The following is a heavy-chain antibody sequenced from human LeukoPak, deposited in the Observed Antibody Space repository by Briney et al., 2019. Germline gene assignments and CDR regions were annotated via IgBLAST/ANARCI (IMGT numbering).Heavy chain of an antibody. V-gene: IGHV4-59*01. D-gene: IGHD2/OR15-2a*01. CDR3: AKGHKENTLDAFDI. J-gene: IGHJ3*02. CDR2: IYYTGST. Sequence: PSETLSLTCTVSGGSISTYYWSWIRQSPGKGLEWIGYIYYTGSTNYNPSLKSRVTISVDTSKNQFSLILNSVTAADTAVYYCAKGHKENTLDAFDIWGQGTMVTVSS. CDR1: GGSISTYY.